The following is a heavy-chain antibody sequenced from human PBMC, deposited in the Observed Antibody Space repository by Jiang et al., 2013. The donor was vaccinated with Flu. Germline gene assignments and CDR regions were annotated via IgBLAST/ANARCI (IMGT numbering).Heavy chain of an antibody. Sequence: SGAEVKKPGASVKVSCKASGYTFTRSAIHWVRQAPGQRLEWMGWINAGNGNTKYSQRFQGRVTITRDTSANTAYMELSSLRSEDTAVYYCARVEVVVVASTHYYYGIGRLGPRDHGHRLL. CDR1: GYTFTRSA. D-gene: IGHD2-15*01. J-gene: IGHJ6*02. CDR3: ARVEVVVVASTHYYYGIGR. V-gene: IGHV1-3*01. CDR2: INAGNGNT.